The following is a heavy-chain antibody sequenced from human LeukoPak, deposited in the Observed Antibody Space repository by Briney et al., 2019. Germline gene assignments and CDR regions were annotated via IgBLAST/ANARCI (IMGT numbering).Heavy chain of an antibody. CDR2: ISGSGGTA. CDR3: ARGASRISWPGIDY. V-gene: IGHV3-23*01. D-gene: IGHD3-3*02. CDR1: GFTFSIYA. J-gene: IGHJ4*02. Sequence: GGSLRLSCAASGFTFSIYAMSWVRQAPGKGLEWVSAISGSGGTAYYADSVKGRFTISRDNSKNTLYLQMNSLRAEDTAVYYCARGASRISWPGIDYWGQGTLVTVSS.